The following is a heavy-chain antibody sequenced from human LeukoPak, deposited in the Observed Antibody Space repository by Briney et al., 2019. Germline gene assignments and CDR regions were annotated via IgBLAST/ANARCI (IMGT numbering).Heavy chain of an antibody. CDR1: GYTFTSYG. J-gene: IGHJ4*01. Sequence: ASVKVSCKASGYTFTSYGISWVRQAPGQGLEWMGWISAYNGNTNYAQKLQGRVTMTTDTSTSTAYMELRSLRSDDTAVYYCARHYDSNGYFEPDYWGQGTLVTVSS. V-gene: IGHV1-18*01. D-gene: IGHD3-22*01. CDR3: ARHYDSNGYFEPDY. CDR2: ISAYNGNT.